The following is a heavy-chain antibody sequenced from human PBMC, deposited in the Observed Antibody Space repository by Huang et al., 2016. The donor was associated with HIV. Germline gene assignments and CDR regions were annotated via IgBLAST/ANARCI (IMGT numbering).Heavy chain of an antibody. CDR2: IYWVDDN. J-gene: IGHJ5*02. V-gene: IGHV2-5*02. CDR3: VHRAWELRRDNWFDP. Sequence: QITLKESGPTLVKPTQTLTLTCTLSGFSLSTRGVGVGWIRQPPGKALEWLALIYWVDDNRYSPSLKSRLTIAKDTSKNLVVVTMTNMDPVDTATYYSVHRAWELRRDNWFDPWGQGTLVTVSS. D-gene: IGHD1-26*01. CDR1: GFSLSTRGVG.